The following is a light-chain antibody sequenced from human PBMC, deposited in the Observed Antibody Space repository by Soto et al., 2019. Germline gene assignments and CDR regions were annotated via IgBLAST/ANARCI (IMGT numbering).Light chain of an antibody. V-gene: IGKV3-20*01. CDR3: QPYADSPT. Sequence: EIVLTQSPGTLSLSPGERATVSCRASRSVISGYVAWYQQKPGQSPTLVIFGASTTATGIPARFSGGGSGTDFTRTISGLEPEDFAVYYCQPYADSPTFGGGTKVQI. CDR2: GAS. CDR1: RSVISGY. J-gene: IGKJ4*01.